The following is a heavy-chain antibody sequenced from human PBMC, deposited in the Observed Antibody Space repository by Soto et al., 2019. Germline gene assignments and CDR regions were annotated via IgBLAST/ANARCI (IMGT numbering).Heavy chain of an antibody. Sequence: QVQLVESGGGVVQPGRSLRLSCAASGFTFSSYAMHWVRQAPGKGLEWVAVISYDGSNKYYADSVKGRFTISRDNSKNTLYLQMNSLRAEDTAVYYCARDKRDLRFLEWSYYYDYWGQGSLATVSS. CDR2: ISYDGSNK. J-gene: IGHJ4*02. D-gene: IGHD3-3*01. V-gene: IGHV3-30-3*01. CDR1: GFTFSSYA. CDR3: ARDKRDLRFLEWSYYYDY.